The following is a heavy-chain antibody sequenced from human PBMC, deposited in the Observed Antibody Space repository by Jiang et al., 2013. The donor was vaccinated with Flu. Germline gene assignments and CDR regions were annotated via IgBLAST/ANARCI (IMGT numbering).Heavy chain of an antibody. V-gene: IGHV1-46*01. CDR1: GYTFTSYY. D-gene: IGHD3-10*01. Sequence: CKASGYTFTSYYMHWVRQAPGQGLEWMGIINPSGGSTSYAQKFQGRVTMTRDTSTSTVYMELSSLRSEDTAVYYCARETVRGGNGMDVWGQGTTVTVSS. J-gene: IGHJ6*02. CDR3: ARETVRGGNGMDV. CDR2: INPSGGST.